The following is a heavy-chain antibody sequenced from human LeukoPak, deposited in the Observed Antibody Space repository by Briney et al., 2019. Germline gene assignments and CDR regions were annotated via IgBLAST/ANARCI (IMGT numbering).Heavy chain of an antibody. CDR2: ISSSSSYI. J-gene: IGHJ6*04. D-gene: IGHD4-17*01. CDR1: GFTFSSYS. Sequence: GGSLRLSCGASGFTFSSYSMNWVRQAPGKGLEWVSSISSSSSYIYYADSVKGRFTISRDNAKNSLYLQMNSLRAEDTAVYYCARVYGDYGIYYYYYYGMDVWGKGTTVTVSS. V-gene: IGHV3-21*01. CDR3: ARVYGDYGIYYYYYYGMDV.